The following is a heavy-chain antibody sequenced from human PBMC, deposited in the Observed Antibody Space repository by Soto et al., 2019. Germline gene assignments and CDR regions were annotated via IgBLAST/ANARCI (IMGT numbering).Heavy chain of an antibody. V-gene: IGHV4-38-2*01. D-gene: IGHD2-2*01. CDR3: ATYYLVRAWGYFDY. CDR2: IYHSGST. J-gene: IGHJ4*02. Sequence: SETLSLTCAVSGYSISSGYYWGWIRQPPGKGLEWIGSIYHSGSTYYNPSLKSQVTISVDTSKNQFSLKLSSVTAADTAVYYCATYYLVRAWGYFDYWGQGTLVTVSS. CDR1: GYSISSGYY.